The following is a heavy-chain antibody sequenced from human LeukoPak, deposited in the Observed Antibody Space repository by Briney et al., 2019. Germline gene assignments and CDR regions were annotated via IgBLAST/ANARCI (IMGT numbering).Heavy chain of an antibody. Sequence: GASVKVSCKASGDTFTSYYMHWVRQAPGQGLEWMGIINPSGGSTSYAQKFQGRVTMTRDTSTSTVYMELSSLRSEDTAVYYCARSYQLLSSDYYYGMDVWGQGTTVTVSS. CDR2: INPSGGST. J-gene: IGHJ6*02. V-gene: IGHV1-46*01. CDR1: GDTFTSYY. D-gene: IGHD2-2*01. CDR3: ARSYQLLSSDYYYGMDV.